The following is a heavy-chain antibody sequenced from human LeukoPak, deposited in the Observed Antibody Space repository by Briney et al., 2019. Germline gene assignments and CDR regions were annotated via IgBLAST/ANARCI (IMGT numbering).Heavy chain of an antibody. CDR1: GFTFSSYA. CDR3: VKGRMDYDSSTSFDY. Sequence: GGSLRLSCAASGFTFSSYAMSWVRQAPGKGLEWVSAISGSGGSTYYADSVKGRFTISRDNSKNTLYLQMNNLRPEGTAVYYVVKGRMDYDSSTSFDYWGQGTLVTVSS. V-gene: IGHV3-23*01. D-gene: IGHD3-22*01. CDR2: ISGSGGST. J-gene: IGHJ4*02.